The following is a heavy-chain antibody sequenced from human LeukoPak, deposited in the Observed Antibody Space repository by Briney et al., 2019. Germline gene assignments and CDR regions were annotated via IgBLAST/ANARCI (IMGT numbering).Heavy chain of an antibody. Sequence: GGSLRLSCAASGFTFNSYNMNWVRQAPGKGLEWVSYISSSSSTIYYADSVKGRFTISRDSAKTSLFLQMNSLRDEDTAVYYCARAYSSSSGRDAFDSWGLGTLVTISS. J-gene: IGHJ3*02. CDR1: GFTFNSYN. CDR3: ARAYSSSSGRDAFDS. CDR2: ISSSSSTI. V-gene: IGHV3-48*02. D-gene: IGHD6-6*01.